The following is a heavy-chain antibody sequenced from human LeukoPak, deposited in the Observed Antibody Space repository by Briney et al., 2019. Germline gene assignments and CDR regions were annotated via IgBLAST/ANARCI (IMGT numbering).Heavy chain of an antibody. Sequence: PSETLSLTCTVSGGSITSSTYYWGWFRQPPGKGLEWIGSIHFSGSTDYNLSLKSRATMSVDTSKNQFSLKLSSVTAADTAVYYCARRRAVAGDCWGQGALVTVSS. CDR1: GGSITSSTYY. CDR2: IHFSGST. V-gene: IGHV4-39*01. CDR3: ARRRAVAGDC. D-gene: IGHD6-19*01. J-gene: IGHJ4*02.